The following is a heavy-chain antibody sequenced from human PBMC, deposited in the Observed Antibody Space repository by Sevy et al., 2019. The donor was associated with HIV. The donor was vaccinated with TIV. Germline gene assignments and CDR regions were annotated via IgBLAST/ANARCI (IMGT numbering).Heavy chain of an antibody. CDR2: ISWNSGSI. Sequence: GGSLRLSCAASGFTFDDYAMHWVRQAPGKGLEWVSGISWNSGSIGYADSVKGRFTISRDNAKNSLYLQMNSLRAEDTALYYCAKGQNTAIVAGDAFDIWGQGTMVTVSS. J-gene: IGHJ3*02. V-gene: IGHV3-9*01. CDR1: GFTFDDYA. CDR3: AKGQNTAIVAGDAFDI. D-gene: IGHD5-18*01.